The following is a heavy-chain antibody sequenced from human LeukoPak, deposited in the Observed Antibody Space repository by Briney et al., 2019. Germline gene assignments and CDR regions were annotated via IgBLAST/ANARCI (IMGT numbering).Heavy chain of an antibody. CDR1: GYSISSGYY. D-gene: IGHD4-17*01. CDR3: ARIYGDSNY. V-gene: IGHV4-38-2*02. Sequence: SETLSLTCTVSGYSISSGYYWGWIRQPPGKGLEWIGSIYHSGSTYYNPSLKSRVTISVDTSKNQFSLKLSSVTAADTAVYYCARIYGDSNYWGQGTLVTVSS. CDR2: IYHSGST. J-gene: IGHJ4*02.